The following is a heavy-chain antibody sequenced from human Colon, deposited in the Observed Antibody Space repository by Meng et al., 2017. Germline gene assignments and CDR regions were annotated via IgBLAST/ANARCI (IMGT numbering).Heavy chain of an antibody. V-gene: IGHV4-4*02. J-gene: IGHJ4*02. D-gene: IGHD3-22*01. Sequence: HVQLPESGPGLVKPSGTLSLTCVVSGGSLISSNWWTWVRQAPGKGLEWIGEIYRSGSTNYNPSLKSRVTISIDTSKNEFSLKLTSVTAADTALYYCARRVQYSSGYYYFDFWGQGTLVTVSS. CDR1: GGSLISSNW. CDR3: ARRVQYSSGYYYFDF. CDR2: IYRSGST.